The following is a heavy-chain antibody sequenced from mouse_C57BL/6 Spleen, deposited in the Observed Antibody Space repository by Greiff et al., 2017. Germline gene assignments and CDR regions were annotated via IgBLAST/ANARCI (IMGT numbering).Heavy chain of an antibody. V-gene: IGHV2-2*01. Sequence: VKLVESGPGLVQPSQSLSITCTVSGFSLTSYGVHWVRQSPGKGLEWLGVIWSGGSTDYNAAFISRLSISKDNSKSQVFFKMNSLQADDTAIYYCARSLLLRSYWYFDVWGTGTTVTVSS. CDR3: ARSLLLRSYWYFDV. J-gene: IGHJ1*03. CDR2: IWSGGST. CDR1: GFSLTSYG. D-gene: IGHD1-1*01.